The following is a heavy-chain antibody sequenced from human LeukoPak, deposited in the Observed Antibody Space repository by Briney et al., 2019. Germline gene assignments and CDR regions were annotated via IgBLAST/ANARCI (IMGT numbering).Heavy chain of an antibody. CDR3: ANGCYKMWENWFDP. J-gene: IGHJ5*02. D-gene: IGHD2-15*01. CDR1: GGSISSSRYD. CDR2: INYNGSS. Sequence: SETLSLTCPVSGGSISSSRYDGGGLRQPPGKGLEWVGRINYNGSSYYYPALKSRVTISVDTSKNQVSLKLRSGTAADTAVYYCANGCYKMWENWFDPWGQGTLVTVSS. V-gene: IGHV4-39*07.